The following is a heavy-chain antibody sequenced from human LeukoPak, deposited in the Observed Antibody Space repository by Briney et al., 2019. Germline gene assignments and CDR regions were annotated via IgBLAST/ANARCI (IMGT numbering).Heavy chain of an antibody. J-gene: IGHJ3*02. D-gene: IGHD3-22*01. V-gene: IGHV4-59*01. CDR1: GGSISSYY. CDR2: IYYSGST. CDR3: ASGLLIRNAFDI. Sequence: SETLSLTCTVSGGSISSYYWSWIRQPPGKGLEWIGYIYYSGSTNYNPSLKSRVTISVDTSKNQFSLKLSSVTAADTAVYYCASGLLIRNAFDIWGQGTMVTVSS.